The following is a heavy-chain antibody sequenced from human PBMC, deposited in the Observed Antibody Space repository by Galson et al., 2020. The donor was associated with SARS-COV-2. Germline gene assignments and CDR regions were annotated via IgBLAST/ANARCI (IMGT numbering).Heavy chain of an antibody. CDR1: GDSIRHY. V-gene: IGHV4-59*11. J-gene: IGHJ5*02. D-gene: IGHD2-15*01. Sequence: SETLSLTCTMSGDSIRHYWAWIRQPPGKGLEWIGYTYYSGTSNFNPSLKSRVTMSLETSKNQVSLKLTSVTAADTAVYYCARFYDIVGLARQGRPQRWFDPWGQGVLVTVSS. CDR2: TYYSGTS. CDR3: ARFYDIVGLARQGRPQRWFDP.